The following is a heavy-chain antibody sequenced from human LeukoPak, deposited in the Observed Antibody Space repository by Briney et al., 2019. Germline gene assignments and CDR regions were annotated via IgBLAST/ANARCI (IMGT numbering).Heavy chain of an antibody. CDR3: ARDVVAASGGDH. CDR2: IHTNTGNP. J-gene: IGHJ4*02. Sequence: VASVKVSCKSSGYIFTSYVLNWVRQAPGQGLELMGWIHTNTGNPTYAQGFSGRFVFSLDTSVSTAYLHIYSLKAEDTAVYYCARDVVAASGGDHWGQGTLVTVSS. CDR1: GYIFTSYV. V-gene: IGHV7-4-1*01. D-gene: IGHD6-13*01.